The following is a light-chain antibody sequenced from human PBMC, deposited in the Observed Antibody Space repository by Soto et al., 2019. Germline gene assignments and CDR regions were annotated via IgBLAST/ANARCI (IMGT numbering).Light chain of an antibody. CDR3: QQYGGSLRT. V-gene: IGKV3-20*01. CDR1: QSIGSNF. CDR2: GAS. J-gene: IGKJ1*01. Sequence: EIVLTQSPGTLSLSPGEGATLSCRASQSIGSNFLAWYQQKRGQAPRLLIHGASNRATGIPDRFSGSGSGTAFTLTITRLEPEDFAVYYCQQYGGSLRTFGQGTKVEVK.